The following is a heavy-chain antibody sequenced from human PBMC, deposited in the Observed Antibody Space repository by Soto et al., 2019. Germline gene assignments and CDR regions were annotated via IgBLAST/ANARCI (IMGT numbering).Heavy chain of an antibody. Sequence: PSETLSLTCAVSVGSISSGGYSWSWIRQPPGKGLEWIGYIYYSGSTNYNPSLKSRVTISVDTSKNQFSLKLSSVTAADTAVYYCARETNIVGAQAFDYWGQGTLVTVSS. V-gene: IGHV4-61*08. D-gene: IGHD1-26*01. CDR1: VGSISSGGYS. J-gene: IGHJ4*02. CDR2: IYYSGST. CDR3: ARETNIVGAQAFDY.